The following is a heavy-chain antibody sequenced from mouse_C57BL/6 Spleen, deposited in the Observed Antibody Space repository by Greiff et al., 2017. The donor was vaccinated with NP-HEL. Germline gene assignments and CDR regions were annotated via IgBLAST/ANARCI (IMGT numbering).Heavy chain of an antibody. CDR1: GYTFTDYN. Sequence: VQLKQSGPELVKPGASVKIPCKASGYTFTDYNMDWVKQSHGKSLEWIGDINPNNGGTIYNQKFKGKATLTVDKSSSTAYMVLRSLTSEDTAVYYGARGDYGSSYAMDYWGQGTSVTVSS. V-gene: IGHV1-18*01. J-gene: IGHJ4*01. CDR2: INPNNGGT. D-gene: IGHD1-1*01. CDR3: ARGDYGSSYAMDY.